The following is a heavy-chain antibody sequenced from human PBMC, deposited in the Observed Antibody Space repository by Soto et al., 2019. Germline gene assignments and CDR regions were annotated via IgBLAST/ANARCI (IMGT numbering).Heavy chain of an antibody. J-gene: IGHJ6*02. Sequence: GGSLRLSCAASGFTFSSYSMNWVRQAPGKGLEWVSYISSSSSTIYYADSVKGRFTISRDNAKNSLYLQMNSLRDEDTAVYYCARKFNSGSLYYYYGMDVWGQGTTVTVSS. V-gene: IGHV3-48*02. D-gene: IGHD3-10*01. CDR3: ARKFNSGSLYYYYGMDV. CDR1: GFTFSSYS. CDR2: ISSSSSTI.